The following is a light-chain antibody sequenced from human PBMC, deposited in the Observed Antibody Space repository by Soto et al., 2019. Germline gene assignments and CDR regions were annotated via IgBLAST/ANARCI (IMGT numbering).Light chain of an antibody. J-gene: IGLJ1*01. CDR1: YSNIGAGYD. CDR3: QSYDSGLSVSGV. CDR2: GNT. Sequence: QSALTQPPSVSGAPGQRVTISCTGSYSNIGAGYDVHWYQQLPGTAPKLLIYGNTNRPSGVPDRFSGSKSGTSASLAITGVQSEDEGDYYCQSYDSGLSVSGVFGTGPKVTVL. V-gene: IGLV1-40*01.